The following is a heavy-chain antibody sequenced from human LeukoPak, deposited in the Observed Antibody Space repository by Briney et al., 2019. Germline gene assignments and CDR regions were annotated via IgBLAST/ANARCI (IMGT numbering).Heavy chain of an antibody. CDR3: ATAVSRYTLTWGGFAI. CDR1: GFTFTDVW. CDR2: IKRKTDGGTT. V-gene: IGHV3-15*01. D-gene: IGHD1-14*01. Sequence: GGSLRLSCAASGFTFTDVWMTWVRQAPGKGLERVGRIKRKTDGGTTDYAAPVKGRFTISRDDSKNTLYLQMNSLKTEDAGVYYCATAVSRYTLTWGGFAIWGQGTRVTVSS. J-gene: IGHJ3*02.